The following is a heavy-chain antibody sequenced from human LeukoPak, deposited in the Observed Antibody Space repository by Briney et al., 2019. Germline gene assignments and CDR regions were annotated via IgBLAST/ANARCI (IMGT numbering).Heavy chain of an antibody. J-gene: IGHJ4*02. CDR2: IYYSGST. CDR1: GGSISSGDYY. Sequence: SETLSLTCTVSGGSISSGDYYWSWIRQPPGKGLEWIGYIYYSGSTYYNPSLKSRVTISVDTSKNQFSLKLSSVTAADTAVYYCARSYYDILTGCLFDYWGQGTLVTVSS. CDR3: ARSYYDILTGCLFDY. V-gene: IGHV4-30-4*01. D-gene: IGHD3-9*01.